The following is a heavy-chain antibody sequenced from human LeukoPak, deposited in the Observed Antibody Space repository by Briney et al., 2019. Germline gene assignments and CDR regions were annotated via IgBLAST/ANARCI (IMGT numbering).Heavy chain of an antibody. V-gene: IGHV1-18*01. CDR3: ARESAETIFGVVTVYYYYGMDV. CDR1: GYTFTSYG. D-gene: IGHD3-3*01. CDR2: ISAYNGNT. J-gene: IGHJ6*02. Sequence: GASVKVSCKASGYTFTSYGISWVRQAPGQGLEWMGWISAYNGNTNYAQKLQGRVTMTTDTSTSTAYMELRSLRSDDTAVYYCARESAETIFGVVTVYYYYGMDVWGQGTTVTVSS.